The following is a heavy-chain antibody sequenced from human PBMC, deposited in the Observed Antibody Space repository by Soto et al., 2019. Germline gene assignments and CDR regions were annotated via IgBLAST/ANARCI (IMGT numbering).Heavy chain of an antibody. D-gene: IGHD6-25*01. CDR1: SDSIAGENW. V-gene: IGHV4-4*02. CDR2: IFHTGGT. J-gene: IGHJ4*02. Sequence: QAQLQESGPGLVKPSETLSLTCTVSSDSIAGENWWSWVRQPPGMGLEWIGEIFHTGGTNYNPSLKGRVTMEVDKSKNQFSLKLISATAADTAVYYCARVFSSGSGWMYYFDFWGQGTLVSVSS. CDR3: ARVFSSGSGWMYYFDF.